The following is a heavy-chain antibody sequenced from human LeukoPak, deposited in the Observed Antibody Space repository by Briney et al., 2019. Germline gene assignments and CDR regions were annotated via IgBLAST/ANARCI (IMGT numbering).Heavy chain of an antibody. V-gene: IGHV4-30-4*08. J-gene: IGHJ6*03. CDR1: GGSISSYY. CDR2: IYYSGST. D-gene: IGHD3-22*01. CDR3: ARDHRHRDSSGYYYYYYYMDV. Sequence: PSETLSLTCTVSGGSISSYYWSWIRQPPGKGLEWIGYIYYSGSTYYNPSLKSRVTISVDTSKNQFSLKLSSVTAADTAVYYCARDHRHRDSSGYYYYYYYMDVWGKGTTVTVSS.